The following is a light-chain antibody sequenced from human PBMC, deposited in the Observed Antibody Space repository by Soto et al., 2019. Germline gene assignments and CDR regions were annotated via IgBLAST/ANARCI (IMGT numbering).Light chain of an antibody. CDR2: AAS. CDR1: QGFSSW. V-gene: IGKV1D-12*01. Sequence: DIQMTQSPSSVSASVGDRVSITCRASQGFSSWLAWYQQKPGKAPKLLIYAASRLQSGVPSRFSGSGSGTDFTLPISSLQPEDFATYYCQQANSFPLTLGGGTKVEIK. CDR3: QQANSFPLT. J-gene: IGKJ4*01.